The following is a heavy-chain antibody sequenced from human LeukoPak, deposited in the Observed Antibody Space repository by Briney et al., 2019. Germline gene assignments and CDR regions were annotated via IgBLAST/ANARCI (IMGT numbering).Heavy chain of an antibody. CDR1: GFIFSNYG. D-gene: IGHD3-16*01. CDR3: AKGPFAWGSYGGWDY. J-gene: IGHJ4*02. Sequence: TGGSLRLSCAASGFIFSNYGMHWVRQAPGKGLQWVAFIRNDGSNKYYADSVKGRFTISRDKSKNTLYLQMSSLRVEDTAVYYCAKGPFAWGSYGGWDYWGQGTLVTVSS. CDR2: IRNDGSNK. V-gene: IGHV3-30*02.